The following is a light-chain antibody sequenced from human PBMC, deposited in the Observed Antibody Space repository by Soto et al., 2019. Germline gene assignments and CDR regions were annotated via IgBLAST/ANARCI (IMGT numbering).Light chain of an antibody. CDR3: CSYAGTYSYV. J-gene: IGLJ1*01. CDR2: DVS. Sequence: HSALTQPRSVSGSPGQSVTISCTGTSSDVGAYNYVSWYQQHPGKAPKFMIYDVSKRPSGVPDRFSGSKSGNTASLTISGLQAEDEADYYCCSYAGTYSYVFGTGTKV. V-gene: IGLV2-11*01. CDR1: SSDVGAYNY.